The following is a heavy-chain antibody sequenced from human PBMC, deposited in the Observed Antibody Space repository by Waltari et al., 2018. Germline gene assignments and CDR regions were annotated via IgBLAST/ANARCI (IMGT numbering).Heavy chain of an antibody. CDR2: IRSKAYGGTT. CDR1: GFTFGDYA. V-gene: IGHV3-49*03. D-gene: IGHD1-1*01. Sequence: EVQLVESGGGLVQPGRSLRLSCTASGFTFGDYAMSWFRQAPGKGLEWVGFIRSKAYGGTTEDAASVKGRFTISRDDSKSIAYLQMNSLKTEDTAVYYCTRDGRQHSPGTQDDYWGQGTLVTVSS. J-gene: IGHJ4*02. CDR3: TRDGRQHSPGTQDDY.